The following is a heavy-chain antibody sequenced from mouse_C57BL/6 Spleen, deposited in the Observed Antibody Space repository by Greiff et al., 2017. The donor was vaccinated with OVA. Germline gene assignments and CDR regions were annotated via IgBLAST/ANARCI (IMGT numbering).Heavy chain of an antibody. D-gene: IGHD3-2*02. CDR3: ARRDSSGYDYFDY. CDR2: IYPRDGST. Sequence: VKLVESGPELVKPGASVKLSCKASGYTFISYDINWVKQRPGQGLEWIGWIYPRDGSTKYNEKFKGKATLTVDTSSSTAYMELHSLTSEDSAVYFCARRDSSGYDYFDYWGQGTTLTVSS. CDR1: GYTFISYD. V-gene: IGHV1-85*01. J-gene: IGHJ2*01.